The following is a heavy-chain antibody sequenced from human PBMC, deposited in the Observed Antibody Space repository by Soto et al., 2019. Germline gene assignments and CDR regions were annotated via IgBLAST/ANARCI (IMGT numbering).Heavy chain of an antibody. J-gene: IGHJ4*02. Sequence: QITLRESGPALVKPTQTLALTCTFSGFSLNTSGEGVGWIHQPPGKAPEWLALIYWDDDKRYSPSLKNRLTISGDTSRSQVVLTMTNMDPVDTATYYCAHRKKTVIVATYFDYWGQGTLVTVSS. CDR2: IYWDDDK. V-gene: IGHV2-5*02. CDR1: GFSLNTSGEG. CDR3: AHRKKTVIVATYFDY. D-gene: IGHD1-1*01.